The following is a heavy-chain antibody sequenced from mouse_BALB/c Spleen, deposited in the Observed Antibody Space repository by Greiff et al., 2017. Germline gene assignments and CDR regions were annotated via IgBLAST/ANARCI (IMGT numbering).Heavy chain of an antibody. Sequence: EVKLQESGPELVKPGASVKISCKASGYTFTDYNMHWVKQSHGKSLEWIGYIYPYNGGTGYNQKFKSKATLTVDNSSSTAYMELRSLTSEDSAVYYCARGNYGSSPAWFAYWGQGTLVTVSA. CDR3: ARGNYGSSPAWFAY. D-gene: IGHD1-1*01. J-gene: IGHJ3*01. V-gene: IGHV1S29*02. CDR2: IYPYNGGT. CDR1: GYTFTDYN.